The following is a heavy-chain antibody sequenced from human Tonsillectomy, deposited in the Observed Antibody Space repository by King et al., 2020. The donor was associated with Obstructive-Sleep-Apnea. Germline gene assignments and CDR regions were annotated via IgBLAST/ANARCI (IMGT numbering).Heavy chain of an antibody. CDR3: AKYSLYTSGSYAMDV. D-gene: IGHD3-10*01. CDR2: ISYDGSNK. Sequence: QLVQSGGGVVQPGRSLRLSCAASGFTFSSFGMHWVRQAPGKGLEGVAVISYDGSNKNYADSLKGRFTISRDNSKNTLYLQMNSLRAEDTAVYYCAKYSLYTSGSYAMDVWGQGTTVTVSS. V-gene: IGHV3-30*18. CDR1: GFTFSSFG. J-gene: IGHJ6*02.